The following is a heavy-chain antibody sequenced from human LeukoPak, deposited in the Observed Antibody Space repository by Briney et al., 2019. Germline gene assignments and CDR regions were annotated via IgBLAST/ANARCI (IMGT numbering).Heavy chain of an antibody. Sequence: GGSLRLSCAASGFTFDEYAMHWVRQVPGKGLQWVSVITGSGTGTDYADSVKGRFTISRDNSRNSLYLQMNSLRIEDTALYYCAEDMDHYDFWTGGFDPWGQGTLVTVSS. D-gene: IGHD3-3*01. CDR1: GFTFDEYA. CDR3: AEDMDHYDFWTGGFDP. CDR2: ITGSGTGT. J-gene: IGHJ5*02. V-gene: IGHV3-43*02.